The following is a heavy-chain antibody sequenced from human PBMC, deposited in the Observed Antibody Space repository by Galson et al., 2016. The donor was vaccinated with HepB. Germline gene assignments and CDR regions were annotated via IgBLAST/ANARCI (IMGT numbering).Heavy chain of an antibody. J-gene: IGHJ4*02. CDR2: IYWDDDK. CDR1: GFSLSTRGVA. CDR3: VRELYYFDN. Sequence: PALVKPTQSLTLTCTFSGFSLSTRGVAVDWIRQPPGKALEWLALIYWDDDKRYSPALKNRLTITKDTSKNQVVLTMTNMDPVDTATYYCVRELYYFDNWGQGSLVTVSS. D-gene: IGHD1-7*01. V-gene: IGHV2-5*02.